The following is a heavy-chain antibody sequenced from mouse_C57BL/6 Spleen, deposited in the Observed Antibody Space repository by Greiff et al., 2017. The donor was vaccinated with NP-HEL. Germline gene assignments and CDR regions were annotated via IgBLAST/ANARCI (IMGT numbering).Heavy chain of an antibody. V-gene: IGHV1-50*01. J-gene: IGHJ2*01. CDR3: AKGPGYFDY. Sequence: VQLQQSGAELVKPGASVKLSCKASGYTFTSYWMQWVKQRPGQGLEWIGEIDPSDSYTNYNQKFKGKATLTVDTSSSTAYMQLSSLTSEDSAVYYRAKGPGYFDYRGQGTTPPVPS. CDR1: GYTFTSYW. CDR2: IDPSDSYT.